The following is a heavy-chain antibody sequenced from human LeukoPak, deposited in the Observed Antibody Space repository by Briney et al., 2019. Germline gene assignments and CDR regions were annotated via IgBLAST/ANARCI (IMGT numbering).Heavy chain of an antibody. J-gene: IGHJ5*02. CDR1: GFTFSSYS. V-gene: IGHV3-21*01. D-gene: IGHD3/OR15-3a*01. CDR3: ARGVSSRTGYWFDP. Sequence: GGSLRLSCAASGFTFSSYSMNWVRQAPGKGLEWVSSISGSSSYIYYADSVKGRFTISRDNAKNSLYLQMNSLRAEDTAVYYCARGVSSRTGYWFDPWGQGTLVTVSS. CDR2: ISGSSSYI.